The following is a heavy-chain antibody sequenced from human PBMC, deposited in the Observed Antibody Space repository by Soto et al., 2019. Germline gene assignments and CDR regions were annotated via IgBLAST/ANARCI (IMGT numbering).Heavy chain of an antibody. CDR3: ARQGIAVAGSSCWFDP. CDR1: GGSISSYY. Sequence: PSETLSLTCTVSGGSISSYYWSWIRQPPGKGLEWIGYIYYSGSTNYNPSLKSRVTISVDTSKNQFSLKLSSVTAADTAVYYCARQGIAVAGSSCWFDPWGQGTLVTVSS. J-gene: IGHJ5*02. D-gene: IGHD6-19*01. V-gene: IGHV4-59*01. CDR2: IYYSGST.